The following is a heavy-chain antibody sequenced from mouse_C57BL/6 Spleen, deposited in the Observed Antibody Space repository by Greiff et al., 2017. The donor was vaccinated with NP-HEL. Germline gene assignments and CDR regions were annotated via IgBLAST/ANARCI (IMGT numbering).Heavy chain of an antibody. Sequence: QVQLQQPGAELVKPGASVKLSCKASGYTFTSYWMQWVKQRPGQGLEWIGEIDPSDSYTNYNQKYRGKATLTVDTSSSPAYMQLSSLTSEDSAVYYCARHYSNTWGAMDYWGQGTSVTVSS. CDR1: GYTFTSYW. CDR2: IDPSDSYT. J-gene: IGHJ4*01. D-gene: IGHD2-5*01. CDR3: ARHYSNTWGAMDY. V-gene: IGHV1-50*01.